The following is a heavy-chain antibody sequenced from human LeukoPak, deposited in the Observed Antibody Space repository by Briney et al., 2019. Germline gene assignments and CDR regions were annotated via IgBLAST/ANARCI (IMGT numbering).Heavy chain of an antibody. V-gene: IGHV4-34*01. Sequence: SETLSLTCAVYGGSFSGYYWSWIRQPPGKGLEWIGSIYYGGSTYYNPSLRSRVTISVDTSKNQFSLNLTSVTAADTAVFYCARFNYYDTDGYFDYWGQGTLVTVSS. CDR2: IYYGGST. J-gene: IGHJ4*02. CDR3: ARFNYYDTDGYFDY. CDR1: GGSFSGYY. D-gene: IGHD3-22*01.